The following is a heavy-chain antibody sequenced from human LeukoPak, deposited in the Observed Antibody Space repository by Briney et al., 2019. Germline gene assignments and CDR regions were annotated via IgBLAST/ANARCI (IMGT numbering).Heavy chain of an antibody. V-gene: IGHV4-59*01. CDR2: IYYSGST. CDR3: ARTTAHHYGMDV. D-gene: IGHD4-11*01. CDR1: GVSISSYY. J-gene: IGHJ6*01. Sequence: KPSETLSLTCTVSGVSISSYYWSWIRQPPGKGLEWIGYIYYSGSTNYNPSLKSRVTISVDTSKNQFSLKLSSVTAADTAVYYCARTTAHHYGMDVWGQGTTVSVSS.